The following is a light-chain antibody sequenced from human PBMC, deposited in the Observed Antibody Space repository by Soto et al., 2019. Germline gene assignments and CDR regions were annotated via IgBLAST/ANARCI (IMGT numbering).Light chain of an antibody. CDR3: AAGADSRSAVV. Sequence: QSVLTQPPSASATPGQRVTISCSGSSSNIGSNYVYWYQQLPGTAPKLLIYRNSQRPSGVPDRVSGSKSGTSAALAISGLRSEDEADSYCAAGADSRSAVVFGGGTKLTVL. CDR2: RNS. CDR1: SSNIGSNY. J-gene: IGLJ2*01. V-gene: IGLV1-47*01.